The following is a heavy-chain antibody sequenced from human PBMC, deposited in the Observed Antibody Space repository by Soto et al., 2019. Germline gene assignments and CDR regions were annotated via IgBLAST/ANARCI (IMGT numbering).Heavy chain of an antibody. V-gene: IGHV4-39*01. CDR2: IYYSGST. J-gene: IGHJ4*02. CDR3: ARHRKYYDFWSGYPDYFDY. D-gene: IGHD3-3*01. Sequence: SETLSLTCTVSGGSISSSSYYWGWIRQPPGKGLEWIGSIYYSGSTYYNPSLKSRVTIPVDTSKNQFSLKLSSVTAADTAVYYCARHRKYYDFWSGYPDYFDYWGRGTLVTVSS. CDR1: GGSISSSSYY.